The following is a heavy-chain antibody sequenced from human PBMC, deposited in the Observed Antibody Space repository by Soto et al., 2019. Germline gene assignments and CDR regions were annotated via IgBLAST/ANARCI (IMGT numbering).Heavy chain of an antibody. V-gene: IGHV4-34*01. D-gene: IGHD2-15*01. CDR3: ARGIGGTSDY. Sequence: QVQLQQWGAGLLKPSETLSLTCAVHGGPFSGYYWSWIRQPPGTGLELIGEINYSGNTNYTPSLKSRVTISVDTSKNHFSLKLSSVTAAATAVYYCARGIGGTSDYWGQGTLVTVSS. CDR2: INYSGNT. J-gene: IGHJ4*02. CDR1: GGPFSGYY.